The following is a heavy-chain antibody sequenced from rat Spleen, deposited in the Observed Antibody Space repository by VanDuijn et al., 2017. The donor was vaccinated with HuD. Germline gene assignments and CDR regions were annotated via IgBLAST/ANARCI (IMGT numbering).Heavy chain of an antibody. Sequence: EVQLVESGGRLVQPGRSMKLSCAASGFTFSNYGLAWVRQAPKKGLEWVATISSDGGRNFYRDSVKGRFTISRDNAKSSLYLQMDSLRSGDTATYYWTTRDYLSYTGIFWGQGVMVTVSS. J-gene: IGHJ2*01. D-gene: IGHD4-1*01. CDR3: TTRDYLSYTGIF. CDR1: GFTFSNYG. CDR2: ISSDGGRN. V-gene: IGHV5-29*01.